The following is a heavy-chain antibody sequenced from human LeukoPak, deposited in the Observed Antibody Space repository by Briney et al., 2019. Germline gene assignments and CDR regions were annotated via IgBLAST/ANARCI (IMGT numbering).Heavy chain of an antibody. Sequence: SGTLSLTCSVSGGSISSGAYYWSWIRQFPGRGLEWIAYIYHTGNTYYNPSLKSRLTISLDTSNNQFSLKLSSVTAADTAVYYCARDLSGYGASDYWGQGTLVTVSS. V-gene: IGHV4-31*03. CDR3: ARDLSGYGASDY. D-gene: IGHD3-22*01. CDR1: GGSISSGAYY. CDR2: IYHTGNT. J-gene: IGHJ4*02.